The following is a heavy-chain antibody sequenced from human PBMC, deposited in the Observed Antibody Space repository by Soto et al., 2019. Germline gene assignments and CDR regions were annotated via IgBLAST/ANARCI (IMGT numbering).Heavy chain of an antibody. D-gene: IGHD2-21*01. CDR2: INHSGTT. J-gene: IGHJ4*02. Sequence: SETLSLTCAVYSRSFRDYYWTWIRQPPGKGLEFIGEINHSGTTHYNPSLKSRVTISVDTSKNHFSLKMNSVAAADTAVYYCARSPKSTDFPYYFDFWGQGTLVTVSS. CDR3: ARSPKSTDFPYYFDF. CDR1: SRSFRDYY. V-gene: IGHV4-34*01.